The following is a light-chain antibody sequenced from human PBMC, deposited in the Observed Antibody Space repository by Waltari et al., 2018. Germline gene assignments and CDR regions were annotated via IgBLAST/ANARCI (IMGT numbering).Light chain of an antibody. CDR3: SSYTSRTTLVL. Sequence: QSALTQPASVSGSPGQSITISCTGTSSDVGCYNYVSWYQQHPGKVPQLVIYDVTYRPSGVSNRFSGSKSGNTASLTISGLQAEDEADYYCSSYTSRTTLVLFGGGTKLTVL. J-gene: IGLJ2*01. CDR1: SSDVGCYNY. V-gene: IGLV2-14*03. CDR2: DVT.